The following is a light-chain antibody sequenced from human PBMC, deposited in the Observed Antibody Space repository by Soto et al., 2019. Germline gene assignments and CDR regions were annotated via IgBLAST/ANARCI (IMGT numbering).Light chain of an antibody. V-gene: IGLV2-8*01. CDR2: EVT. CDR3: SSYADNNNLL. J-gene: IGLJ2*01. CDR1: SSDVGNYDY. Sequence: QSALTQLPSASGSPGQSVTISCTGTSSDVGNYDYVSWYQQHPGNAPKLMIYEVTKRPSGVPDRFSGSKSGNTASLTVSGLQAEDDADYYCSSYADNNNLLFGGGTKLTVL.